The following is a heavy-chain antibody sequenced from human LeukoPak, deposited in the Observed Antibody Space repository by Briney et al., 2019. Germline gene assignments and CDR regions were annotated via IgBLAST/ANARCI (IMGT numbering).Heavy chain of an antibody. J-gene: IGHJ4*02. V-gene: IGHV3-7*01. CDR3: AREARVGGALQY. CDR2: MKQDGAEK. D-gene: IGHD1-26*01. Sequence: MKQDGAEKHYAESVEGRFIISRDNAKNSLYLEMDSLKVEDTAVYYCAREARVGGALQYWGQGVLVTVSA.